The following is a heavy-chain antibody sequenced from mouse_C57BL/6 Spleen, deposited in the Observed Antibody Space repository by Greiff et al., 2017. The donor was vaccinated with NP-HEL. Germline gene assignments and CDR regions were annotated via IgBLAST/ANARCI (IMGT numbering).Heavy chain of an antibody. V-gene: IGHV3-1*01. CDR1: GYSITSGYD. J-gene: IGHJ3*01. CDR2: IRYSGST. Sequence: EVQLQQSGPGMVKPSPSLSLTCTVTGYSITSGYDSHWIRHFPGNILEWMGYIRYSGSTNYNPSLKRRFAITHNTSKNQFILKLNSVTTEDKATYCGVRDDGYYGLAYWGQGTLVTVSA. D-gene: IGHD2-3*01. CDR3: VRDDGYYGLAY.